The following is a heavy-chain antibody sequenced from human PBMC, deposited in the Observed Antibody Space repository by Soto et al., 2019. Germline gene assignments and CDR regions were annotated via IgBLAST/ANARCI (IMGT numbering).Heavy chain of an antibody. V-gene: IGHV4-59*11. CDR2: IFNGGST. J-gene: IGHJ4*02. CDR1: GASISNHY. Sequence: QVQLQESGPGLVKPSETLSLTCTVSGASISNHYWNWIRQPPGKGLEWIANIFNGGSTKYTPSLKSRVTISVDTSKNQFSLNLSSVTAADTAVYYCARIAAAGTQWGQGTLVTVSS. D-gene: IGHD6-13*01. CDR3: ARIAAAGTQ.